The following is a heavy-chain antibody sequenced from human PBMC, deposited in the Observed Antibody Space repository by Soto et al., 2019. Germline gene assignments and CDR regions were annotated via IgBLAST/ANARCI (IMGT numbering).Heavy chain of an antibody. CDR2: VNPNTGVT. CDR3: TTLRLDP. CDR1: GHTFTAFY. J-gene: IGHJ5*02. D-gene: IGHD3-9*01. V-gene: IGHV1-2*02. Sequence: ASVKVCCQSSGHTFTAFYRNWVRQAPGQGLEWMGWVNPNTGVTKYAQKFQGRVTMTRDTSINTAYMELSGLTSDDTAVYYCTTLRLDPWGQGTLVTVSS.